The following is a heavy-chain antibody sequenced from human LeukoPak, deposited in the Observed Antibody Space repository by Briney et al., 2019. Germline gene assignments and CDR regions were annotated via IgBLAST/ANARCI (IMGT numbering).Heavy chain of an antibody. V-gene: IGHV3-23*01. CDR2: ISGSGGST. J-gene: IGHJ5*02. CDR1: GFTFGTYA. D-gene: IGHD6-19*01. Sequence: PGGSPRLSCAASGFTFGTYAMSWVRQAPGKGLEWISAISGSGGSTYYADSVKGRFTISRDNSKNTLYLQMNSLRAEDTAVYYCAKIPYSSGWVQNWFDPWGQGTLVTVSS. CDR3: AKIPYSSGWVQNWFDP.